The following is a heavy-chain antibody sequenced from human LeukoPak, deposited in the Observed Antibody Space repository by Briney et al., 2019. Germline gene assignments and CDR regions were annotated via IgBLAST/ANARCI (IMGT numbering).Heavy chain of an antibody. J-gene: IGHJ5*02. Sequence: SETLSLTCTVSGGSISSYYWSWIRQPPGKGREGIGFIYYSGSTNYNPSRKTRVTISVDTSKNQFSLKLSSVTAADTAVYYCATYSGSYGAFDPWGQGTLVTVSS. CDR1: GGSISSYY. CDR3: ATYSGSYGAFDP. V-gene: IGHV4-59*13. D-gene: IGHD1-26*01. CDR2: IYYSGST.